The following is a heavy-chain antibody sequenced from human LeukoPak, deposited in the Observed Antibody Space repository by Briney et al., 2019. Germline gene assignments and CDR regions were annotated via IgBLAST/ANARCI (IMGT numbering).Heavy chain of an antibody. Sequence: ASVKVSCKASGYTFTGYYMHWLRQAPGQGLEWMGWINPNSVGTNYAQKFQGRVTMTRDTSISTAYMELSGLRSDDTAVCYCARLGFCSGGSCPYYFDYWGQGTLVTVSS. V-gene: IGHV1-2*02. D-gene: IGHD2-15*01. CDR2: INPNSVGT. CDR1: GYTFTGYY. J-gene: IGHJ4*02. CDR3: ARLGFCSGGSCPYYFDY.